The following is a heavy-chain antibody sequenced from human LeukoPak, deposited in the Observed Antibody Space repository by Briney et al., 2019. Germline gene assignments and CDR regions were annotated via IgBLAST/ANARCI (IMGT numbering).Heavy chain of an antibody. CDR1: GGSISSSSYY. D-gene: IGHD6-6*01. CDR2: IYYSGST. Sequence: PPETLSLTCTVSGGSISSSSYYWGWIRQPPGKGLEWIGSIYYSGSTYYNPPLKSRVTISVDTSKNQFSLKLSSVTAADTAVYYCARMEGGSSSRELDYWGQGTLVTVSS. V-gene: IGHV4-39*07. CDR3: ARMEGGSSSRELDY. J-gene: IGHJ4*02.